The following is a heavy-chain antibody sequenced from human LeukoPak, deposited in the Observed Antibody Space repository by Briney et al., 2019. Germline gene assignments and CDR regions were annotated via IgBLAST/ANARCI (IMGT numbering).Heavy chain of an antibody. Sequence: GKSLKISCKGSGYSFTDYWIGWVRQMPGKGLEWMGIIYPGDSDTKYSPSFQGPVTISADKSISTAYLQWSSLKASDTAMYYCARLGGANSFGYWGQGTLVTVSS. D-gene: IGHD4/OR15-4a*01. V-gene: IGHV5-51*01. CDR1: GYSFTDYW. J-gene: IGHJ4*02. CDR3: ARLGGANSFGY. CDR2: IYPGDSDT.